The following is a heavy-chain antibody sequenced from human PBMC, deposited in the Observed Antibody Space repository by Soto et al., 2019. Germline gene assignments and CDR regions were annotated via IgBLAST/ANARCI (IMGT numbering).Heavy chain of an antibody. Sequence: GASVKVSCKASGYTFTDYYMHWVRQAPRQGLEWMGWINPNSGGTNYAQKFQGRVIMTRDTSISTAYMELSRLRSDDTAMYYCASHDGSGYYSLGYWGQGTLVTVSS. D-gene: IGHD3-22*01. CDR3: ASHDGSGYYSLGY. V-gene: IGHV1-2*02. CDR2: INPNSGGT. CDR1: GYTFTDYY. J-gene: IGHJ4*02.